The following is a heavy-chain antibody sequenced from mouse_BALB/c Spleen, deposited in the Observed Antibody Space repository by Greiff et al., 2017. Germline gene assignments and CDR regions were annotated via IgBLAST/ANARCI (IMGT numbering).Heavy chain of an antibody. CDR2: INPSTGYT. J-gene: IGHJ2*01. D-gene: IGHD1-1*01. CDR3: ARWDYGSGCFAY. V-gene: IGHV1-7*01. Sequence: VQLQESGAELAKPGASVKLSCKASGYTFTSYWMHWVKQRPGQGLEWIGYINPSTGYTEYNQKFKDKATLTADKSSSTAYMQLSSLTSEDSAVYYCARWDYGSGCFAYWGQGTTLTVSA. CDR1: GYTFTSYW.